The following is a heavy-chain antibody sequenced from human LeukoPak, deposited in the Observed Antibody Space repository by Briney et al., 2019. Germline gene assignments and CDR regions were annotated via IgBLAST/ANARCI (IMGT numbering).Heavy chain of an antibody. J-gene: IGHJ4*02. CDR3: ARTGRMRGVITNLDY. D-gene: IGHD3-10*01. Sequence: SETLSLTCTVSGGSISSYFWSWIRRPPGKGLEWIGYIYSTGSTNYNPSLRGRVTISVDTSKNQFSLKLRSVTAADTAVYYCARTGRMRGVITNLDYWGQGTLVTVSS. CDR1: GGSISSYF. V-gene: IGHV4-59*08. CDR2: IYSTGST.